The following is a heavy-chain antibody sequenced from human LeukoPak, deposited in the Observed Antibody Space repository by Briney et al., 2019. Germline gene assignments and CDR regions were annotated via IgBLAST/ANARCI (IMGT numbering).Heavy chain of an antibody. J-gene: IGHJ2*01. Sequence: ASETLSLTCTVSGGSISSYYWSWIRQPPVKGLEWIGYIYYSGSTYYNPSLKSRVTISVDTSKNQFSLKLSSVTAADTAVYYCARSGPSSIAPTRLWGRGTLVTVSS. CDR3: ARSGPSSIAPTRL. CDR2: IYYSGST. V-gene: IGHV4-59*08. CDR1: GGSISSYY. D-gene: IGHD6-6*01.